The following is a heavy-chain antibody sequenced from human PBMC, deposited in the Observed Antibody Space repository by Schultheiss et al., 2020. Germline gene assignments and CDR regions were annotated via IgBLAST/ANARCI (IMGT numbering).Heavy chain of an antibody. CDR1: GFTFSSYG. J-gene: IGHJ6*02. V-gene: IGHV3-30*18. CDR2: ISYDGSNK. Sequence: GGSLRLSCAASGFTFSSYGMHWVRQAPGKGLEWVAVISYDGSNKYYADSVKGRFTISRDNAKNSLYLQMNSLRAEDTALYYCAKEIAAAGYYYYYGMDVWGQGTTVTVSS. CDR3: AKEIAAAGYYYYYGMDV. D-gene: IGHD6-13*01.